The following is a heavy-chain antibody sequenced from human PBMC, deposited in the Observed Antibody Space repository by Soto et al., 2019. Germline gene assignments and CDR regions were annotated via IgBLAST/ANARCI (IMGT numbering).Heavy chain of an antibody. D-gene: IGHD1-26*01. CDR2: IGSRGESYAT. Sequence: WGSLRLLCAVSGFTFGASALQWVRKATGKGLEWLGRIGSRGESYATTYDVSVKGRFTISRDDSKKTAYLQMNSLRAEDTAVYYCGKGRSYYYYYGVEVWGKGTSVT. CDR3: GKGRSYYYYYGVEV. J-gene: IGHJ6*04. V-gene: IGHV3-73*01. CDR1: GFTFGASA.